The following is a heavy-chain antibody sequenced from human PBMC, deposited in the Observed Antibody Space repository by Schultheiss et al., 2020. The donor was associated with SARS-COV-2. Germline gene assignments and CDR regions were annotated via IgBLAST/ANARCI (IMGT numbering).Heavy chain of an antibody. D-gene: IGHD2-21*01. CDR1: GFTFSSYW. CDR2: INGDGSFT. CDR3: VRDAPYCGGDCYDY. V-gene: IGHV3-74*01. Sequence: GGSLRLSCAASGFTFSSYWMHWVRQAPGKGLVWVSRINGDGSFTNYADSVKGRFTISRDNAKNTIHLQMDSLRAEDTAVYYCVRDAPYCGGDCYDYWGQGTLVTVSS. J-gene: IGHJ4*02.